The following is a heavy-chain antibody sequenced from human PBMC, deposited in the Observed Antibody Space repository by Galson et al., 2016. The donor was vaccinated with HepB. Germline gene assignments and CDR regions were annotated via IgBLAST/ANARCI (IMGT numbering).Heavy chain of an antibody. Sequence: TLSLTCTVSGGSISSGDYYWSWIRQYPGKGLEWIGYIYYSGNTYYNPSLKSRVTISVDTSKNQFSLMLSSVTAADTAVYYCARGITIFGVLFDYWGQGSLVIVSS. CDR2: IYYSGNT. CDR1: GGSISSGDYY. CDR3: ARGITIFGVLFDY. V-gene: IGHV4-31*03. J-gene: IGHJ4*02. D-gene: IGHD3-3*01.